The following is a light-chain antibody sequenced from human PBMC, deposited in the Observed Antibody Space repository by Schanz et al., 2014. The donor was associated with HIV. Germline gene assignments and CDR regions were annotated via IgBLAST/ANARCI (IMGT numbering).Light chain of an antibody. J-gene: IGLJ2*01. V-gene: IGLV1-40*01. CDR2: GDK. CDR3: QSFDKSVSAVV. CDR1: SSNIGAGYF. Sequence: QSVLTQPPSVSGAPGQRVTISCTGSSSNIGAGYFVHWYKQLPETAPKLLIFGDKNRPSGVPDRYSGSKSDTSASLAITGLQAEDEANYYCQSFDKSVSAVVFGGGTKLTVL.